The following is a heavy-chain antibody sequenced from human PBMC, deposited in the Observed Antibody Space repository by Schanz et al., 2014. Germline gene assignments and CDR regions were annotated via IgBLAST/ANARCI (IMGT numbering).Heavy chain of an antibody. V-gene: IGHV3-23*04. J-gene: IGHJ3*02. D-gene: IGHD4-17*01. CDR1: GFTFSSYA. Sequence: EQLVESGGGLVKPGGSLRLSCAASGFTFSSYAMSWVRQAPGKGLEWVSALSGSGGSTYYADSVKGRFTISRDNSKNTLYLQMNSLRAEDTAVFYCARDRGHGDLPGDIWGQGTMVTVSS. CDR2: LSGSGGST. CDR3: ARDRGHGDLPGDI.